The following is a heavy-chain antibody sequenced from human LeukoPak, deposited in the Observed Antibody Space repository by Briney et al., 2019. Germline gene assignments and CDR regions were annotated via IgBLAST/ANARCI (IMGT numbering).Heavy chain of an antibody. D-gene: IGHD6-25*01. CDR2: IYYSGST. J-gene: IGHJ4*02. Sequence: NASETLSLTCTVSGASISSGDYYWGWIRQSPGKGLEWIGTIYYSGSTNYNPSLKSRVTISVDTSENQFSLRLSSVTATDTAAYYCVRRGQRLNPGLYYFDYWGQGTLVTVSS. CDR3: VRRGQRLNPGLYYFDY. V-gene: IGHV4-39*01. CDR1: GASISSGDYY.